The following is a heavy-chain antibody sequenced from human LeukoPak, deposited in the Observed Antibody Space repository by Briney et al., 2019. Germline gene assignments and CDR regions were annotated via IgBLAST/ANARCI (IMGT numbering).Heavy chain of an antibody. J-gene: IGHJ3*02. CDR2: ISSSSSTI. D-gene: IGHD1-1*01. V-gene: IGHV3-48*02. CDR3: ARKMKTGDRVGTFDI. Sequence: GGSLRLSCVASGFTFSSYSMNWVRQAPGKGLEWVSYISSSSSTIYYADSVKGRFTISRDNAKNSLYLQMNSLRDEDTAVYYCARKMKTGDRVGTFDIWGQGTMVTVSS. CDR1: GFTFSSYS.